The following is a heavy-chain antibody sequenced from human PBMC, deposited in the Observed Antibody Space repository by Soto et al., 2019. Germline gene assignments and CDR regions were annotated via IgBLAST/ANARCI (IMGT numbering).Heavy chain of an antibody. CDR3: ARVSSRMINAFDI. D-gene: IGHD3-16*01. Sequence: QVQLQESGPGLVKPSQTLSLTCTVSGGSISSGDYYWSWIRQPPGKGLEWIGYIYYSGSTYYNPSLKSRVTXSXDXXKNQFSLKLSSVTAADTAVYYCARVSSRMINAFDIWGQGTMVTVSS. J-gene: IGHJ3*02. V-gene: IGHV4-30-4*01. CDR2: IYYSGST. CDR1: GGSISSGDYY.